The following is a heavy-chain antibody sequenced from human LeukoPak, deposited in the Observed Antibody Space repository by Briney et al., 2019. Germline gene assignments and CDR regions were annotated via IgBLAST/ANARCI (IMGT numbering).Heavy chain of an antibody. J-gene: IGHJ3*02. CDR3: ASAMTTVVRAFDI. Sequence: GASVKVSCKASGGTFSSYAISWVRQAPGQGLEWMGGIIPIFGTANYAQKFQGRVTMTRDTSTSTVYMELSSLRSEDTAVYYCASAMTTVVRAFDIWGQGTMVTVSS. V-gene: IGHV1-69*05. D-gene: IGHD4-23*01. CDR1: GGTFSSYA. CDR2: IIPIFGTA.